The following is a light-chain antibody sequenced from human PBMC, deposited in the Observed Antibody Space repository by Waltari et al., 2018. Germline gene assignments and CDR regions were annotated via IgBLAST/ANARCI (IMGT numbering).Light chain of an antibody. Sequence: DIQMTQSPSTLSASVGDRVTITCRASQNVGDYLNWYQQKSGKAPRLLIYTTSILQSGVPSRFSGSGSGTDFSLIINGLQPEDFATYYCQQTFSLETFGQGTKVEIK. J-gene: IGKJ1*01. CDR2: TTS. V-gene: IGKV1-39*01. CDR3: QQTFSLET. CDR1: QNVGDY.